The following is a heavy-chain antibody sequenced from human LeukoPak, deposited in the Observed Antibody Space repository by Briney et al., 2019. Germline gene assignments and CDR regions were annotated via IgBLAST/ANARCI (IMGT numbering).Heavy chain of an antibody. Sequence: ETLSLTCTVSGGSISSYYWSWIRQPPGKGLEWIGYIYYSGSTNYNPSLKSRVTISVDTSKNQFSLKLSSVTAADTAVYYCATTTVAVAGIDYYYYYGMDVWGQGTTVTVSS. CDR1: GGSISSYY. J-gene: IGHJ6*02. D-gene: IGHD6-19*01. V-gene: IGHV4-59*08. CDR3: ATTTVAVAGIDYYYYYGMDV. CDR2: IYYSGST.